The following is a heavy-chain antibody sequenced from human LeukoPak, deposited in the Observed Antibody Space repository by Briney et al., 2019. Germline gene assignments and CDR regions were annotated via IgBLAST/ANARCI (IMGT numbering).Heavy chain of an antibody. D-gene: IGHD7-27*01. CDR3: ARLLGTVTTFDL. CDR2: ISPDAGVK. Sequence: GGSLRLSCAASGFPIRNYWLSWVRQAPGKRLEWVASISPDAGVKHYVDSVKGRFTISRDTAENSLSLQMDSLRADDTALYYCARLLGTVTTFDLWGQGTVVTVSS. V-gene: IGHV3-7*02. J-gene: IGHJ3*01. CDR1: GFPIRNYW.